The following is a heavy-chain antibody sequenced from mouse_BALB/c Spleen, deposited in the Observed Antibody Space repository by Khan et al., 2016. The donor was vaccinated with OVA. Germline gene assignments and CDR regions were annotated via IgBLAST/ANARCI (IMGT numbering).Heavy chain of an antibody. V-gene: IGHV1S81*02. CDR2: IIPSDGGT. CDR1: GYTFTSYY. J-gene: IGHJ3*01. D-gene: IGHD2-1*01. CDR3: TRSGYGNPFAY. Sequence: QVQLQQPGAELVQPGASVQLSCKTSGYTFTSYYIYWVKQRPGQGFEWIGGIIPSDGGTSFNEKFKSKATLTVSKSSNTAYMQLSSLTSEDSAVYYCTRSGYGNPFAYCGQGTLVTVSA.